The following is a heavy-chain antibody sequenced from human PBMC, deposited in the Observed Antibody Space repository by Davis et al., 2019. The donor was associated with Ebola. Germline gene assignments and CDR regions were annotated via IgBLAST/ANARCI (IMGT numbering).Heavy chain of an antibody. CDR2: IYYSGST. CDR1: GGSISSYY. J-gene: IGHJ4*02. D-gene: IGHD3-22*01. Sequence: SETLSLTCTVSGGSISSYYWGWIRQPPGKGLEWIGSIYYSGSTYYNPSLKSRVTISVDTSKNQFSLKLSSVTAADTAVYYCASQRYYYDSSGYYYMDYWGQGTLVTVSS. CDR3: ASQRYYYDSSGYYYMDY. V-gene: IGHV4-39*01.